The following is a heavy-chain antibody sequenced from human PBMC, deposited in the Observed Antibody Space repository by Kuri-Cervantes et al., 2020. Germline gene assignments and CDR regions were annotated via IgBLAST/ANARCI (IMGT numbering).Heavy chain of an antibody. Sequence: GESLRLSCAASGFTFSDYYMNWVRQAPGKGLEWVSSISSSSTIYYADSVKGRFTISRDNAKNTLYLQMNSLRAEDTAVYYCTRDGYSSSWYSYYYYYMDVWGKGTTVTVSS. CDR1: GFTFSDYY. CDR3: TRDGYSSSWYSYYYYYMDV. D-gene: IGHD6-13*01. V-gene: IGHV3-69-1*01. CDR2: ISSSSTI. J-gene: IGHJ6*03.